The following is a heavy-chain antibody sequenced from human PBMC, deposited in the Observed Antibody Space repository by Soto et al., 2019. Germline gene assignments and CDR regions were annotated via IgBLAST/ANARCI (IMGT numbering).Heavy chain of an antibody. Sequence: QVQLQESGPGLVKPSQTLSLTCTVSGGSISSGGYYWSWIRQHPGKGLEWIGSIYYSGSTYYNPSLQSRVTISGHTSKNQSPPKLSSVTAAATAAYYCARGVLHWGQGTLVTVSS. V-gene: IGHV4-31*03. D-gene: IGHD3-16*01. CDR2: IYYSGST. CDR1: GGSISSGGYY. J-gene: IGHJ4*02. CDR3: ARGVLH.